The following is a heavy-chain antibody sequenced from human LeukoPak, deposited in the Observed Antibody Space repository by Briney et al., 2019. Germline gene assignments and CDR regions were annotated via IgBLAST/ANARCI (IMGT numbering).Heavy chain of an antibody. CDR1: GGTFSSYA. Sequence: SVTVSCKASGGTFSSYAISWVRQAPGQGLEWMGGIIPIFGTANYAQKFQGRVTITADESTSTAYMELSSLRSEDTAVYYCARRPGSWYYWFDPWGQGTLVTVSS. D-gene: IGHD6-13*01. V-gene: IGHV1-69*01. J-gene: IGHJ5*02. CDR3: ARRPGSWYYWFDP. CDR2: IIPIFGTA.